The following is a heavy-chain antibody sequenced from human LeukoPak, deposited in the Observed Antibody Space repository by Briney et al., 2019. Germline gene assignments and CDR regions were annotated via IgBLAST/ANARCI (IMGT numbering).Heavy chain of an antibody. J-gene: IGHJ4*02. CDR2: ISGSGSST. CDR1: GFTFSSYA. Sequence: PGGSLRLSCAASGFTFSSYAMSWVRQAPGKGLEWVSAISGSGSSTYYADSVKGRFTISRDNSKNTLFLQMNRLRAEDTAVYYCAKRLDAACPYFNYWGEGALVTVSS. V-gene: IGHV3-23*01. CDR3: AKRLDAACPYFNY.